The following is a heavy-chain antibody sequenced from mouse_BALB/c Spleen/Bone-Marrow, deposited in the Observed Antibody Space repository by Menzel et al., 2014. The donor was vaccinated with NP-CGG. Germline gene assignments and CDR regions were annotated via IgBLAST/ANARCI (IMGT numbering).Heavy chain of an antibody. D-gene: IGHD3-3*01. CDR3: ARGGIGRSLDY. V-gene: IGHV1S56*01. CDR1: GYSFTDYD. CDR2: IYPGDGST. Sequence: QVQLKDSGPELVKPGTLVKISCKASGYSFTDYDINWVKRRPGQGLEWIGWIYPGDGSTKYNEKFKGKATLTADRSSSTAYMQLSSLTSESSAVYFCARGGIGRSLDYWGQGTSVTVSS. J-gene: IGHJ4*01.